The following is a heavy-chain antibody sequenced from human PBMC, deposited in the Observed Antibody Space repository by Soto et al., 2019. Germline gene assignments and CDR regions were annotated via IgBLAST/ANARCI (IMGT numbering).Heavy chain of an antibody. V-gene: IGHV3-7*01. CDR1: GFTFSSYW. CDR2: IKQDGSEK. J-gene: IGHJ5*02. CDR3: ARDDPQMVAAAYNWFDP. Sequence: GGSLRLSCAASGFTFSSYWMSWVRQAPGKGLEWVANIKQDGSEKYYVDSVKGRFTISRDNAKNSLYLQMNSLRAEDTAVYYCARDDPQMVAAAYNWFDPWGQGTLVTVSS. D-gene: IGHD2-15*01.